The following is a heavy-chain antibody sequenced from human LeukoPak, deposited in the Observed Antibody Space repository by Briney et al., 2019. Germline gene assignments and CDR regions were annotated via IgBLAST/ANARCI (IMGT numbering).Heavy chain of an antibody. J-gene: IGHJ4*02. V-gene: IGHV3-21*01. CDR1: GFTFSSYS. CDR3: AREADDYVWGSYRPPFDY. D-gene: IGHD3-16*02. CDR2: ISSSSSYI. Sequence: GGSLRLSCAASGFTFSSYSMNWVRQAPGKGLEWVSSISSSSSYIYYADSVEGRFTISRDDAKNSLYLQMNSLRAEDTAVYYCAREADDYVWGSYRPPFDYWGQGTLVTVSS.